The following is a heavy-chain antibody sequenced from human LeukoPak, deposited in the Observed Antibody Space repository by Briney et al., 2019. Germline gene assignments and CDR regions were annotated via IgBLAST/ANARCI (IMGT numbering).Heavy chain of an antibody. CDR3: ARPLRYLDSELDY. Sequence: GGSLRLSCAASGFTFSSYGMHWVRQAPGKGLEWVAVILYDGSNKYYADSVKGRFTISRDNSKNTLYLQMNSLRPEDTAVYYCARPLRYLDSELDYWGQGTLVSVSS. CDR2: ILYDGSNK. J-gene: IGHJ4*02. CDR1: GFTFSSYG. V-gene: IGHV3-30*03. D-gene: IGHD3-9*01.